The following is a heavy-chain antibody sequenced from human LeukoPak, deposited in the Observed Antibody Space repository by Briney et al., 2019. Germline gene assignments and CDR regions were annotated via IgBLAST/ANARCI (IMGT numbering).Heavy chain of an antibody. V-gene: IGHV1-2*06. D-gene: IGHD3-10*01. CDR2: INPNSGGT. CDR1: GYTITGYY. Sequence: ASVKVSCKASGYTITGYYLHWVRQAPGQGLEWMGRINPNSGGTNSAQKFQGRITMTRDTSLSTAYMELSGLRSDDTAVYYCAREGYGSGSHYTLDYWGQGTLVTVSS. CDR3: AREGYGSGSHYTLDY. J-gene: IGHJ4*02.